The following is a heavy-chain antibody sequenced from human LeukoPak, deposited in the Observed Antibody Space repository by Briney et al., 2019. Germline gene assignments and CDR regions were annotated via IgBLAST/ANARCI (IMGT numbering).Heavy chain of an antibody. J-gene: IGHJ4*02. V-gene: IGHV3-7*01. CDR3: AREIRWSEVVFGFGELLGPLGY. Sequence: PGGALRLSCAASRCTFSSYYMSWVRHAPGEGREGGAHINQDGREKYYVDPVKGRFTISKDNSKNTLYLQMNTLRTEDPAVYYCAREIRWSEVVFGFGELLGPLGYWGQGTLVTVSS. CDR2: INQDGREK. D-gene: IGHD3-10*01. CDR1: RCTFSSYY.